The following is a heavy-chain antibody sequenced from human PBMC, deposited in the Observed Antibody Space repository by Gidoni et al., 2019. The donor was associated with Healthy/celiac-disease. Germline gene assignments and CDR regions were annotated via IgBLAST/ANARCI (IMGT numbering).Heavy chain of an antibody. CDR3: AKVFVSRPRIPYSSGWYDPLGFDY. V-gene: IGHV3-23*01. J-gene: IGHJ4*02. CDR2: ISGSGGST. CDR1: GFTFSSYA. D-gene: IGHD6-19*01. Sequence: EVQLLESGGGLVQPGGSLRLSCAASGFTFSSYAMSWVRQAPGKGLEWVSAISGSGGSTYYADSVKGRFTISRDNSKNTLYLQMNSLRAEDTAVYYCAKVFVSRPRIPYSSGWYDPLGFDYWGQGTLVTVSS.